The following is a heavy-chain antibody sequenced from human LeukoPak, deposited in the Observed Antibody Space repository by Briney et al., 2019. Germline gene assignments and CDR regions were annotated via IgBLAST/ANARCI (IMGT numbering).Heavy chain of an antibody. D-gene: IGHD6-19*01. Sequence: ASVTVSFKASGYTFTSYYMHWVRQAPGQGLEWVGIINPSGGSTSYAQKFQGRVTMTRDMSTSTVYRELSSLRSEDTAVYYCATREVAVAGTGFDYWGQGTLVTVSS. CDR2: INPSGGST. CDR3: ATREVAVAGTGFDY. J-gene: IGHJ4*02. CDR1: GYTFTSYY. V-gene: IGHV1-46*01.